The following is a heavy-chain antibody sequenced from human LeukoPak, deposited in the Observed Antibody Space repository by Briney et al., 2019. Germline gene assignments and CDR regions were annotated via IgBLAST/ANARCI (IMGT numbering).Heavy chain of an antibody. CDR2: ISWDGGST. Sequence: GGSLRLSCAASGFTFDDYAMHWVRQAPGKGLEWVSLISWDGGSTYYADSVKGRFTISRDNSKNSLYLQMNSLRAEDTALYYCAKDGGGIVVVPSNYFDYWGQGTLVTVSS. J-gene: IGHJ4*02. D-gene: IGHD2-2*01. CDR3: AKDGGGIVVVPSNYFDY. CDR1: GFTFDDYA. V-gene: IGHV3-43D*03.